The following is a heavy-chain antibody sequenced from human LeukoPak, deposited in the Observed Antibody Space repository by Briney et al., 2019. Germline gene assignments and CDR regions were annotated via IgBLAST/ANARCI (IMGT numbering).Heavy chain of an antibody. D-gene: IGHD2-2*01. Sequence: LSDTLSLTCTVSGGSISDTSYYWGWIPAPPGKGPEWIGSLHYSGRTYYKPSLKSRVTISVDTSKNQFSLKLTSVPSADTAVYYCARPPGFSTSFWDWGQGTLVTVSS. CDR1: GGSISDTSYY. V-gene: IGHV4-39*01. J-gene: IGHJ4*02. CDR2: LHYSGRT. CDR3: ARPPGFSTSFWD.